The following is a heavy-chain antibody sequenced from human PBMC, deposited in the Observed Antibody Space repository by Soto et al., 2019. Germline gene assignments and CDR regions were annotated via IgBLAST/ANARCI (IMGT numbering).Heavy chain of an antibody. CDR2: IIPIFGTA. J-gene: IGHJ6*02. Sequence: QVQLVQSGAEVKKPGSSVKVSCKASGGTFSSYAISWVRQAPGQGLEWMGGIIPIFGTANYAQKFQGRVTITADESTSTAYMELSSLRSEDTAVYYRAQSYSNYVYYYYYGMDVWGQGTTVTVSS. V-gene: IGHV1-69*01. CDR3: AQSYSNYVYYYYYGMDV. D-gene: IGHD4-4*01. CDR1: GGTFSSYA.